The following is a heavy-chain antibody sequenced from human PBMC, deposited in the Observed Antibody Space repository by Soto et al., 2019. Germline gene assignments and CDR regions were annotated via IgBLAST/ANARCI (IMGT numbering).Heavy chain of an antibody. CDR3: ERDYYISGSYYQFDC. D-gene: IGHD3-10*01. CDR2: INHSGST. CDR1: GGSFSGYY. Sequence: SETLSLTCAVYGGSFSGYYWTWIRQPPGTGLEWIGEINHSGSTNYNPSLKSRVTISVDTSKNQFSLQLNSVTPEDTAVYYCERDYYISGSYYQFDCWGQGTLVTVSS. V-gene: IGHV4-34*01. J-gene: IGHJ4*02.